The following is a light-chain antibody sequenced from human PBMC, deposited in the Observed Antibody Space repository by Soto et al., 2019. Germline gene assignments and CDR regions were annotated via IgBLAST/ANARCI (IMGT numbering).Light chain of an antibody. CDR1: SSDTAGYNY. V-gene: IGLV2-14*01. CDR2: EVS. Sequence: QSALTQPASVSGSPGQSITISCTGTSSDTAGYNYVSWYQQHPGKAPKLMIYEVSNRPSGVSNRFSGSQSGNTASLTISGLQAEDEANYYCCSFAGSNSWVFGGGTKLTVL. CDR3: CSFAGSNSWV. J-gene: IGLJ3*02.